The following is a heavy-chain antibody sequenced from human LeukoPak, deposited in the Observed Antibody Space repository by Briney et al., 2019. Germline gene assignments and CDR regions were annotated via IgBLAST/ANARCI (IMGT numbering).Heavy chain of an antibody. D-gene: IGHD5-18*01. V-gene: IGHV3-7*01. CDR2: IKEDGSKK. Sequence: PGGSLRLSCAASGFTFSSYWMSWVRQAPGKGLEWVANIKEDGSKKYYVDSVKGRFTISRDNAKNSPYLQMNSLRAEDTAVYYCARDRWGYSYGGDWGEGTLVTVPS. CDR3: ARDRWGYSYGGD. CDR1: GFTFSSYW. J-gene: IGHJ4*02.